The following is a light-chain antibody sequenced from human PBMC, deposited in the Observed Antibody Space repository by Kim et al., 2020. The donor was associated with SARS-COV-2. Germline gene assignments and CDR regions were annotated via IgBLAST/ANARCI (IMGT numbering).Light chain of an antibody. CDR2: AKN. CDR3: NSRDSSGYLWV. V-gene: IGLV3-19*01. J-gene: IGLJ3*02. CDR1: SLRKYY. Sequence: SSELTQDPAVSVALGQTVRITCQGDSLRKYYASWYQQKPGQAPVVVIYAKNNRPTGIPDRFSGSSSGDTASLTITGAQGEDEADYYCNSRDSSGYLWVFGGGTQLTVL.